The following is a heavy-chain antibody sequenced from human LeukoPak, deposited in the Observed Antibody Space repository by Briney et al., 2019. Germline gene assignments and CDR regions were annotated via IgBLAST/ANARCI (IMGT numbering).Heavy chain of an antibody. V-gene: IGHV4-61*02. CDR2: IYTSGST. CDR3: ARGLSWDYDADDAFDI. CDR1: GGSISSGSYY. Sequence: SETLSLTCTVSGGSISSGSYYWSWIRQPAGKGLEWIGRIYTSGSTNYNPSLKSRVTISVDTSKNQFSLKLSSVTAADTAVYYCARGLSWDYDADDAFDIWGQGTMVTVSS. D-gene: IGHD4-17*01. J-gene: IGHJ3*02.